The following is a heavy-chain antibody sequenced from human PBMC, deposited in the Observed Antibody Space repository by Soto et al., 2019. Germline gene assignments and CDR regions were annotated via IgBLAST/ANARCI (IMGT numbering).Heavy chain of an antibody. CDR1: GGSISSSSYY. Sequence: SETLSLTCTVSGGSISSSSYYWGWIRQPPGKGLEWIGSIYYSGSTYYNPSLKSRVTISVDTSKNQFSLELSSVTAADTAVYYCARHVSGIAEFDYWGQGTLVTVSS. V-gene: IGHV4-39*01. D-gene: IGHD3-10*01. CDR2: IYYSGST. J-gene: IGHJ4*02. CDR3: ARHVSGIAEFDY.